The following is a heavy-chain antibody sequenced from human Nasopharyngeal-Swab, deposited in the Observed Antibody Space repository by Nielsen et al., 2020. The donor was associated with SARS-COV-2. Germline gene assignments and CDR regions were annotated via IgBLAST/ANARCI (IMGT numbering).Heavy chain of an antibody. V-gene: IGHV4-34*01. CDR2: INHSGST. Sequence: RQSPGKGLEWIGEINHSGSTNDNPSLKSRVTIAVETSKNQFSLKLRSVTAADTAVYYCARGGGRTKHGMDVWGQGTTVTVSS. J-gene: IGHJ6*02. CDR3: ARGGGRTKHGMDV. D-gene: IGHD3-16*01.